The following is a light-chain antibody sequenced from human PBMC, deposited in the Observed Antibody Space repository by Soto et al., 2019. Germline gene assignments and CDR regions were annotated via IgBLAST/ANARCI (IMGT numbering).Light chain of an antibody. Sequence: QSVLTQPTSVSGAPGQRVTISCTGSSSNIGAGYDVHWYQQVSGTAPKLLMYGNNNRPSGIPDRFSGAKSDTSASLAITGLQAADEADYYCQSYDSSLSCVVFGGRTKLTVL. CDR1: SSNIGAGYD. V-gene: IGLV1-40*01. CDR3: QSYDSSLSCVV. CDR2: GNN. J-gene: IGLJ2*01.